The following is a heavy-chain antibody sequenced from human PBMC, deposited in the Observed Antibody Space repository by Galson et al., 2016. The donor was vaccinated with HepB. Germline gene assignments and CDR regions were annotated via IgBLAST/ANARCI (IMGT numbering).Heavy chain of an antibody. CDR1: GFRFSDYA. J-gene: IGHJ4*02. D-gene: IGHD1-1*01. Sequence: SCAASGFRFSDYAMHWLRQAPGQGLEWVAAISTDGTNTQYSESVKGRFTISRDSSKNTLNLQMNSLRIEDTAVYYCAKRRRWGNWLQLDEWGQGTLVAVSS. CDR3: AKRRRWGNWLQLDE. V-gene: IGHV3-30*18. CDR2: ISTDGTNT.